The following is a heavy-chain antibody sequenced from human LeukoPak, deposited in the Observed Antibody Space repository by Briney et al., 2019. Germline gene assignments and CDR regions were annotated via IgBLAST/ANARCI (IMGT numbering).Heavy chain of an antibody. CDR1: GFTFSDYC. CDR3: AKDEKTGSLVSSWDY. Sequence: GESLRLSCAASGFTFSDYCMSWVRQAPGKGLEWVSSIRASGGNTYYTGSVKGRFTISRDNSRNTVYLQITSLRADDTAVYYCAKDEKTGSLVSSWDYWGQGTLVTVSS. D-gene: IGHD3-16*01. CDR2: IRASGGNT. J-gene: IGHJ4*02. V-gene: IGHV3-23*01.